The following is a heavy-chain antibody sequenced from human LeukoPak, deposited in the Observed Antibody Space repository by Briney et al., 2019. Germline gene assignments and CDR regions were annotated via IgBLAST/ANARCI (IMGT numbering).Heavy chain of an antibody. D-gene: IGHD3-3*01. V-gene: IGHV1-8*01. CDR3: ARGTRSYYDFWSGYYTGFMDPYYYYGMDV. J-gene: IGHJ6*02. CDR1: GYTFTSYD. CDR2: MNANSGNT. Sequence: GASVKVSCKASGYTFTSYDINWVRQATGQGLEWMGWMNANSGNTGYAQKFQGRVTMTRNTSISTAYMELSSLRSEDTAVYYCARGTRSYYDFWSGYYTGFMDPYYYYGMDVWGQGTTVTVSS.